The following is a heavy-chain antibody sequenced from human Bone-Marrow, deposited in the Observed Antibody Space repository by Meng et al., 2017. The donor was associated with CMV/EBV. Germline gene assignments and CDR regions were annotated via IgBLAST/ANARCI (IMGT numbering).Heavy chain of an antibody. V-gene: IGHV4-61*01. CDR3: ARALNPRILEWLPPDY. J-gene: IGHJ4*02. CDR2: IYYSGTT. D-gene: IGHD2-15*01. Sequence: LRLSCTVPGGSVSSGSYYWSWIRQPPGKGQEWSRDIYYSGTTNYNLSLTSRVTISVDPSKNQFSLRLSSVTAADTAVYSWARALNPRILEWLPPDYWGQGTLVTVSS. CDR1: GGSVSSGSYY.